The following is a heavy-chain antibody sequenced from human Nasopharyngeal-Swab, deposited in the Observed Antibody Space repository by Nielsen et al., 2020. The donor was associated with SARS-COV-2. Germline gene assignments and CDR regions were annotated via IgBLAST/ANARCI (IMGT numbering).Heavy chain of an antibody. CDR3: ARDGLDYDFWSAYFMDV. CDR2: ISSSSSYI. Sequence: GRSLRLSCAASGFTVNNYNFNWVRQAPGKGLEWVSSISSSSSYIYYADSVKGRFTISRDNAKNSLYLQMNSLRAEDTAVYYCARDGLDYDFWSAYFMDVWGQGTTVTVSS. V-gene: IGHV3-21*01. D-gene: IGHD3-3*01. CDR1: GFTVNNYN. J-gene: IGHJ6*02.